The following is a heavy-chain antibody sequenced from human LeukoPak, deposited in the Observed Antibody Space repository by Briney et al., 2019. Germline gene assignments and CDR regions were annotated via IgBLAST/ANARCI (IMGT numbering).Heavy chain of an antibody. CDR1: GFTFSSYG. Sequence: GGSLRLSCAASGFTFSSYGMHWVRQAPGKGLEWVAFIRYDGSNKYYADSVKGRFTISRDNSKNTLYLQMNSLRAEDTAVYYCAKDADTAMDHNAEYYFDYWGQGTLVTVSS. CDR2: IRYDGSNK. V-gene: IGHV3-30*02. CDR3: AKDADTAMDHNAEYYFDY. J-gene: IGHJ4*02. D-gene: IGHD5-18*01.